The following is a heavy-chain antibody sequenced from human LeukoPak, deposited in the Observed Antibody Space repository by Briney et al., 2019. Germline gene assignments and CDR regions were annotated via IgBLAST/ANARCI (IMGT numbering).Heavy chain of an antibody. CDR1: GGSFSGYY. Sequence: SETLSLTCAVYGGSFSGYYWSWIRQPPGKGLEWIGEINHSGSTNYNPSLKSRVTISVDTSKNQFSLKLSSVTAADTAVYYCARSNSSRRYYYYGMDVWGKGTTVTVSS. J-gene: IGHJ6*04. CDR2: INHSGST. V-gene: IGHV4-34*01. CDR3: ARSNSSRRYYYYGMDV. D-gene: IGHD6-19*01.